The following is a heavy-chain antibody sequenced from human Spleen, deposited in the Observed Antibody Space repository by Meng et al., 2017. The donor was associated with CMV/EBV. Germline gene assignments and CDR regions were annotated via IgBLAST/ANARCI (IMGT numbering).Heavy chain of an antibody. D-gene: IGHD6-6*01. CDR2: INHSGST. V-gene: IGHV4-34*01. Sequence: SQTLSLTCAVYGGSFSGYYWSWIRQPPGKGLEWIGEINHSGSTNYNPSLKSRVTISVDTSKNQFSLKLSSVTAADTAVYYCARVTGRDSSSSNPSDYWGQGTLVTVSS. J-gene: IGHJ4*02. CDR1: GGSFSGYY. CDR3: ARVTGRDSSSSNPSDY.